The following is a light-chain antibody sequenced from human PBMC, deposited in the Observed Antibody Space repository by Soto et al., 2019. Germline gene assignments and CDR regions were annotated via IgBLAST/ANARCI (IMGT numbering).Light chain of an antibody. CDR3: QKYKSATPT. V-gene: IGKV1-27*01. J-gene: IGKJ4*01. CDR2: AAS. CDR1: LPISNY. Sequence: DIQMTQAPSSLSASVGDRVTITCRASLPISNYLAWYEQTTGKIPNLLIYAASTLQAGVRYRFSGSGSGTDFTLTISSMQHEDVAADYFQKYKSATPTFGGGTKV.